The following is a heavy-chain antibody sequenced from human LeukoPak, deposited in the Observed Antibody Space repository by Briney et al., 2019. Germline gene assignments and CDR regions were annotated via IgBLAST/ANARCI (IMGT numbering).Heavy chain of an antibody. CDR1: GGSINSGSYY. D-gene: IGHD1-14*01. J-gene: IGHJ2*01. CDR2: IYYSGST. CDR3: AREVYPYMYFDL. V-gene: IGHV4-61*10. Sequence: SQTLSLTCTVSGGSINSGSYYWSWIRQPAGKGLEWIGYIYYSGSTNYNPSLKSRVTISVDTSKNQFSLKLSSVTAADTAVYYCAREVYPYMYFDLWGRGTLVTVSS.